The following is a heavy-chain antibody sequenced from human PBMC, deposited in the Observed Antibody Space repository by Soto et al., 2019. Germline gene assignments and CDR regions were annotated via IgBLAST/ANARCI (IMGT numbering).Heavy chain of an antibody. J-gene: IGHJ5*02. CDR2: ITHDGSQK. V-gene: IGHV3-30*04. Sequence: VGFLRLSCGVAEVTFRSYAMYRVSQAPGKGLEWVAVITHDGSQKYYADYVKGRFTISRDNSKNTLYLQMNSLREDDTAVYYCARVGPYDSQSYMFRYDRFAPWGQGTQVTVSS. CDR1: EVTFRSYA. CDR3: ARVGPYDSQSYMFRYDRFAP. D-gene: IGHD3-10*01.